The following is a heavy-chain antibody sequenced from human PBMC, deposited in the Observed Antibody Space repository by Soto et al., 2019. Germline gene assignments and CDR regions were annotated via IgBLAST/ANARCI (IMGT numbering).Heavy chain of an antibody. D-gene: IGHD2-15*01. CDR1: GGSISSGGYS. Sequence: PSETVSLTCAVSGGSISSGGYSWSWIWQPPGKGLEWIGYIYHSGSTYYNPSLKSRVTISVDRSKNQFSLKLSSVTAADPAVYYCARGGLVYCSGGTSTQNWFVPLGQGPLVTVS. CDR2: IYHSGST. V-gene: IGHV4-30-2*01. CDR3: ARGGLVYCSGGTSTQNWFVP. J-gene: IGHJ5*02.